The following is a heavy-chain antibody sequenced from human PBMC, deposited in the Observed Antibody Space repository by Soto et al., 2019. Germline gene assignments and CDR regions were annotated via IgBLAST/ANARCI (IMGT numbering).Heavy chain of an antibody. V-gene: IGHV3-23*01. CDR3: AKDWDYYDFWSGSLRRFDY. Sequence: GGSLRLSCAASGFTFSSYAMSWVRQAPGKGLEGVSAISGSGGSTYYADSVKGRFTISRDNSKNTLYLQMNSLRAEDTAVYYCAKDWDYYDFWSGSLRRFDYWGQGTLVTVSS. D-gene: IGHD3-3*01. J-gene: IGHJ4*02. CDR1: GFTFSSYA. CDR2: ISGSGGST.